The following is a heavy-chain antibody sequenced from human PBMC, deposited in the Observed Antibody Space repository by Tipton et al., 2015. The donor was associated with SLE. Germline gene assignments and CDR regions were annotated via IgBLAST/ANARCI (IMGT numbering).Heavy chain of an antibody. CDR2: IYTSGST. V-gene: IGHV4-4*09. CDR3: ARVRTTVTI. Sequence: LSCTVSGGSISSYYWSWIRQPPGKGLEWIGYIYTSGSTNYNPSLKSRVTISVDTSKNQFSLKLSSVTAADTAVYYCARVRTTVTIWGQGTLVTVSS. D-gene: IGHD4-17*01. J-gene: IGHJ4*02. CDR1: GGSISSYY.